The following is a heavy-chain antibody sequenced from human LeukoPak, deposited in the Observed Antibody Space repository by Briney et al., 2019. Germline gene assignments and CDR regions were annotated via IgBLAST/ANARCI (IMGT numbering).Heavy chain of an antibody. J-gene: IGHJ6*04. V-gene: IGHV4-31*03. D-gene: IGHD3-10*01. Sequence: SETLSLTCTVSGGSISSGGYYWSWIRQHPGKGLEWIGYIYYSGSTYYNPSLKSRVTISVDTPKNQFSLKLSSVTAADTAVYYCARIPGGDGSDYYYYGMDVWGKGTTVTVSS. CDR3: ARIPGGDGSDYYYYGMDV. CDR2: IYYSGST. CDR1: GGSISSGGYY.